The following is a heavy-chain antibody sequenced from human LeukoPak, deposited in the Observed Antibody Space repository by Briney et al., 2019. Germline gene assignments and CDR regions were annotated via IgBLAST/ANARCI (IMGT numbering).Heavy chain of an antibody. V-gene: IGHV4-59*08. J-gene: IGHJ5*02. Sequence: SETLSLTCTVSGGSISSYYWSWIRQPPGKGLEWIGYVFHSGSTNYNPSLKSRVTISVDTSKNQFSLKLTSVTAADTAVYYCARGAGCSGGSCYCWFDPWSQGILVTVSS. D-gene: IGHD2-15*01. CDR2: VFHSGST. CDR1: GGSISSYY. CDR3: ARGAGCSGGSCYCWFDP.